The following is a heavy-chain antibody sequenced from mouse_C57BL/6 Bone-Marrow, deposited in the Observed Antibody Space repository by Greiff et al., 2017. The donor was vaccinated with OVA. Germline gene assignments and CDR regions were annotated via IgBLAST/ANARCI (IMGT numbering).Heavy chain of an antibody. CDR3: ARGDGPYAMDY. Sequence: EVKVVESGGGLVKPGGSLKLSCAASGFTFSDYGMHWVRQAPEKGLELVAYISSGSSTIYYADTVKGRFTISRDNAKNTLFLQMTSLRSEDTAMYYCARGDGPYAMDYWGQGTSVTVSS. J-gene: IGHJ4*01. D-gene: IGHD2-3*01. CDR1: GFTFSDYG. V-gene: IGHV5-17*01. CDR2: ISSGSSTI.